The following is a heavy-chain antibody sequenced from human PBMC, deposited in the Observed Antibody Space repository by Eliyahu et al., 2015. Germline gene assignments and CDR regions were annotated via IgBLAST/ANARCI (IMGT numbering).Heavy chain of an antibody. J-gene: IGHJ5*02. CDR1: GFTLXSYS. CDR3: ARDLVRGAYPLEWFDP. D-gene: IGHD3-10*01. CDR2: ISSSSSYI. Sequence: EVQLVESGGGLVKPGGSLRLSCAASGFTLXSYSMNWVRQAPGKGLGWVSSISSSSSYIYYADSVKGRFTISRDNAKNSLYLQMNSLRAEDTAVYYCARDLVRGAYPLEWFDPWGQGTLVTVSS. V-gene: IGHV3-21*01.